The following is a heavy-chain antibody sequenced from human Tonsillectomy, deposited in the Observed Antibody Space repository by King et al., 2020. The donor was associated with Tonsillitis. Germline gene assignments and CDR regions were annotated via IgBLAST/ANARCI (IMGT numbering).Heavy chain of an antibody. V-gene: IGHV3-7*03. D-gene: IGHD2-21*01. CDR1: GFTFSNSW. J-gene: IGHJ4*02. CDR2: TKEDGSDN. Sequence: EVQLVESGGGLVQPGGSLRLSCAASGFTFSNSWMTWVRQAPGKGLEWVANTKEDGSDNYYVDSVKGRFSISRDNAKNSLYLQMNSLSAEDTSVYFCVRPSHSTSDYWGQGTLVTVSS. CDR3: VRPSHSTSDY.